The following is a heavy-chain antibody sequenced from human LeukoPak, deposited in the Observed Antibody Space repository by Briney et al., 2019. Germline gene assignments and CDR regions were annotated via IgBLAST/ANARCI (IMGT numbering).Heavy chain of an antibody. Sequence: CDTPSLTCTVSGGSISTRDYYWGWIRQPPGKGLEWIASFYYTGSTYYSPSLRSRATMSVDTSKNQFSLELSAVAAADTAFYYCARVVYYYDVSGYSFDLWGRGTLVAGSS. CDR1: GGSISTRDYY. CDR2: FYYTGST. D-gene: IGHD3-22*01. J-gene: IGHJ2*01. CDR3: ARVVYYYDVSGYSFDL. V-gene: IGHV4-39*01.